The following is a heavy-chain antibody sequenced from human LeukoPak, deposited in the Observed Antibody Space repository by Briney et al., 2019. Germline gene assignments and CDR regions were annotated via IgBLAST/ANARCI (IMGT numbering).Heavy chain of an antibody. CDR3: ARDLAGFGGYSYGMVDY. D-gene: IGHD5-18*01. Sequence: SQTLSLTCAISGDSVSSNSATWNWIRQSPSRGLEWLGRTYYRSKWYNDYALSVKSRITINPDTSKNQFSPQLNSVTPEDTAVYYCARDLAGFGGYSYGMVDYWGQGTLVTVSS. V-gene: IGHV6-1*01. CDR2: TYYRSKWYN. CDR1: GDSVSSNSAT. J-gene: IGHJ4*02.